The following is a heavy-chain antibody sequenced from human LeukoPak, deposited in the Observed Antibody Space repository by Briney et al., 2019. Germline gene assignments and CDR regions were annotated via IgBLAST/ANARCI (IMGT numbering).Heavy chain of an antibody. V-gene: IGHV1-18*01. CDR2: ITPYNGSP. CDR1: GYTFTTAG. Sequence: ASVKVSCKASGYTFTTAGITWVRQAPGQGLEWLGWITPYNGSPTYAQRLQGRVTLTTDTSTTTAYMAQSTATSDGTTIYYCARGGVGDYDYWGQGTLVTVSS. J-gene: IGHJ4*02. CDR3: ARGGVGDYDY. D-gene: IGHD4-17*01.